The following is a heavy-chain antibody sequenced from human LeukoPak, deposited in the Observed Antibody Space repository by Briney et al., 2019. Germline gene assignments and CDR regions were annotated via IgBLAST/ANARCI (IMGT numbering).Heavy chain of an antibody. CDR1: GYSISSGYF. Sequence: SETLSLTCTVSGYSISSGYFWGWIRQPPGKGLEWIGNIYPTGSTYYNPSLKSRVTISVDTSKNQFSLKVSSVSAADTAVYYCARAYSSSWYWNWFDPWGQGTLVTVSS. J-gene: IGHJ5*02. D-gene: IGHD6-13*01. V-gene: IGHV4-38-2*02. CDR3: ARAYSSSWYWNWFDP. CDR2: IYPTGST.